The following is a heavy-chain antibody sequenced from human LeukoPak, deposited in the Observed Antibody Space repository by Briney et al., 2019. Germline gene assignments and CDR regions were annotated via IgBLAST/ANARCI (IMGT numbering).Heavy chain of an antibody. CDR1: GLIFSNDA. Sequence: GRSLRLSCAASGLIFSNDAMHWVRQAPGKGREWVAFIWFDGSNKHYADSVKGRFTISRDNSEDTLYLQMNSLRAEDTAVYYCVRDPSGSGFAFDSWGQGALVTVSS. V-gene: IGHV3-33*01. CDR3: VRDPSGSGFAFDS. CDR2: IWFDGSNK. D-gene: IGHD1-1*01. J-gene: IGHJ4*02.